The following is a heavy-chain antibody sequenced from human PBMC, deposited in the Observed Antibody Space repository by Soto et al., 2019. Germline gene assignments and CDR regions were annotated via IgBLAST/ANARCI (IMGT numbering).Heavy chain of an antibody. CDR2: IKSKTDGGTT. Sequence: VQLVESGGGLVKPGGSLRLSCAASGFTFSNAWMNWVRQAPGKGLEWVGRIKSKTDGGTTDYAAPVKGRFTISRDDSKNTLYLQMNSLKTEDTAVYYCTTDPVDFWSGYYPTPIDYWGQGTLVTVSS. CDR3: TTDPVDFWSGYYPTPIDY. J-gene: IGHJ4*02. V-gene: IGHV3-15*07. D-gene: IGHD3-3*01. CDR1: GFTFSNAW.